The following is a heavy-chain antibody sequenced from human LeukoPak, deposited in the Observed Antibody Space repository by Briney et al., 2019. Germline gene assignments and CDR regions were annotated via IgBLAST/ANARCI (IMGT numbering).Heavy chain of an antibody. CDR3: ASSDYMVRGVYTPDY. D-gene: IGHD3-10*01. CDR1: GLTFNTYN. Sequence: GGSLRLSCAASGLTFNTYNMNWVRQAPGKGLGWISYISRSSGTIYYADSVKGRFTISRDNAKNSLYLQMNSLRAEDTAVYYCASSDYMVRGVYTPDYWGQGTLVTVSS. CDR2: ISRSSGTI. J-gene: IGHJ4*02. V-gene: IGHV3-48*04.